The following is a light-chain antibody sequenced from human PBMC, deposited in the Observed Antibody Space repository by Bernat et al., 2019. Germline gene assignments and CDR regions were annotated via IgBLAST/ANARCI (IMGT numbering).Light chain of an antibody. Sequence: QSALTQPRSVSGSPGQSVTISCTGTSSDIGAYNYVSWYQQHPGKAPRLIIYDVSKWPSGVPDRFSGSKAGNTASLTISGLQAEDEADYCCCSYAGSSGYVFGTGTKVTVL. CDR2: DVS. J-gene: IGLJ1*01. CDR3: CSYAGSSGYV. CDR1: SSDIGAYNY. V-gene: IGLV2-11*01.